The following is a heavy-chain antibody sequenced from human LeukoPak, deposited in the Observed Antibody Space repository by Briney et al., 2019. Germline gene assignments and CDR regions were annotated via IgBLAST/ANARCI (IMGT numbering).Heavy chain of an antibody. J-gene: IGHJ6*02. CDR3: AKGRYCDSTTCAYHGLDV. CDR1: GFTFSSYG. D-gene: IGHD2-2*01. CDR2: IWYDGSNK. Sequence: GRSLRLSCAASGFTFSSYGMHWVRQAPGKGLEWVAVIWYDGSNKYYADSVKGRFTISRDNSKNTLSLQVNSLSAEDTAVYYCAKGRYCDSTTCAYHGLDVWGQGTTVTVSS. V-gene: IGHV3-33*06.